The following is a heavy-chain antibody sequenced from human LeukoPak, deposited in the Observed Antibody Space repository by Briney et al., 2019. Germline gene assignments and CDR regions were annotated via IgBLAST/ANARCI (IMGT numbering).Heavy chain of an antibody. D-gene: IGHD2-21*02. CDR1: GYTFTSYY. V-gene: IGHV1-46*01. J-gene: IGHJ4*02. CDR2: INPSGGST. Sequence: ASVTVSCKASGYTFTSYYMHWVRQAPGQGLEWMGIINPSGGSTSYAQKFQGRVTMTRDTSTSTVYMELSSLRSEDTAVYYCARAGSDYCGGDCPKFDYWGQGTLVTASS. CDR3: ARAGSDYCGGDCPKFDY.